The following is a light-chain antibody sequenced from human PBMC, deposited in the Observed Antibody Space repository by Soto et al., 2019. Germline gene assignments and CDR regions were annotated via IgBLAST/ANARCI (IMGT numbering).Light chain of an antibody. V-gene: IGKV1-33*01. J-gene: IGKJ1*01. CDR2: DAS. CDR3: QQYNSYST. CDR1: QDISNY. Sequence: DIQMTQSPSSPSASVGDRVAITCQASQDISNYLNFYQQKPGKAPKLLIYDASNLETGVPSRFSGSGSGTEFTPTISSLQPDDFATYYCQQYNSYSTFGQGTKVDI.